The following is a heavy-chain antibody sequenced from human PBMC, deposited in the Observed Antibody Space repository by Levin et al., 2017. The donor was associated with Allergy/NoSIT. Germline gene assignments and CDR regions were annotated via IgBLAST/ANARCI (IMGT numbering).Heavy chain of an antibody. Sequence: SETLSLTCTVSGGSISTHYWSWIRQPAGKGLEWIGRIYTSGRTNYNPSLKSRVTLSVDTSKNQFSLHLSAVTAADTAVYYCTRDQAPTWNYEYFDLWGPGTLVTVSS. J-gene: IGHJ2*01. CDR1: GGSISTHY. D-gene: IGHD1-7*01. CDR3: TRDQAPTWNYEYFDL. CDR2: IYTSGRT. V-gene: IGHV4-4*07.